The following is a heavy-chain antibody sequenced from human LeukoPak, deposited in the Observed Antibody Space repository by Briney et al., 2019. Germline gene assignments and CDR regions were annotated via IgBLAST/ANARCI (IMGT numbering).Heavy chain of an antibody. CDR2: IYYSGST. CDR3: ARGRGGTPLDY. Sequence: SETLSLTCTVSGGSISSSSYYWGWIRQPPGKGLEWIGSIYYSGSTYYNPSLKSRVTISVDTSKNQFSLKLSSVTAADTAVYYCARGRGGTPLDYWGQGTLVTVSS. CDR1: GGSISSSSYY. D-gene: IGHD1/OR15-1a*01. J-gene: IGHJ4*02. V-gene: IGHV4-39*01.